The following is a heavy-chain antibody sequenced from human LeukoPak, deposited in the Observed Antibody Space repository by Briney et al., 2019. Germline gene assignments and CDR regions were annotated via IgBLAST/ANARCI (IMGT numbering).Heavy chain of an antibody. CDR2: LIVSGRRT. J-gene: IGHJ6*03. CDR1: GLNFYAYA. V-gene: IGHV3-23*01. D-gene: IGHD3-22*01. CDR3: AKGHYERFAYYFYRDV. Sequence: GGSLRLSGVGSGLNFYAYAMSWVRQAPGKGLEWVSALIVSGRRTSSAASVKGPCTVSRDHSKHTLSLQLSRRRVEYTAIYYCAKGHYERFAYYFYRDVWGKGPTVSV.